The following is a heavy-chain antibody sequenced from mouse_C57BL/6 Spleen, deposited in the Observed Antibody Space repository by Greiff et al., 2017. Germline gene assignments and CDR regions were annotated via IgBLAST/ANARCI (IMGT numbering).Heavy chain of an antibody. J-gene: IGHJ2*01. CDR2: IDPSDSYT. CDR1: GYTFTSYW. V-gene: IGHV1-50*01. Sequence: QVQLQQPGAELVKPGASVKLSCKASGYTFTSYWMQWVKQRPGQGLEWIGEIDPSDSYTNYNQKFKGKATMTGDTSYSTAYMQLSSLTSEDAAVYYCARSRGFDYWGQGTTLTVSA. CDR3: ARSRGFDY.